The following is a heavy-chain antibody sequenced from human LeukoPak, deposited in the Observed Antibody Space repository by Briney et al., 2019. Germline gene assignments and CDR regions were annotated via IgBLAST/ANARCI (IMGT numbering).Heavy chain of an antibody. CDR2: ISGSGGST. V-gene: IGHV3-23*01. Sequence: GGSLRLSCAASGFTFSSYAMSWVRQAPGRGLEWVSAISGSGGSTYYADSVKGRFTISRDNSKNTLYLQMNSLRAEDTAVYYCAKVVNYYYYYMDVWGKGTTVTVSS. J-gene: IGHJ6*03. D-gene: IGHD3-22*01. CDR1: GFTFSSYA. CDR3: AKVVNYYYYYMDV.